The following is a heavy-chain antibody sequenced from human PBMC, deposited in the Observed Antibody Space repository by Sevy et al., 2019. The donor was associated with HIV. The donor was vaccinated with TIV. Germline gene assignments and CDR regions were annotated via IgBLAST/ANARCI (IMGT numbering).Heavy chain of an antibody. CDR2: ISDDGNNK. CDR1: GFIFNDYA. D-gene: IGHD2-15*01. J-gene: IGHJ5*02. Sequence: GGSLRLSCAASGFIFNDYAMHWVRQAPGKGLEWVAVISDDGNNKYYTDSVEGRFTISRDNSKDTLYLQMNSLRAVDTAIYYCAREGAPYRNIRYCSGDNCYYNCFDPWGQGTLVTVSS. V-gene: IGHV3-30*10. CDR3: AREGAPYRNIRYCSGDNCYYNCFDP.